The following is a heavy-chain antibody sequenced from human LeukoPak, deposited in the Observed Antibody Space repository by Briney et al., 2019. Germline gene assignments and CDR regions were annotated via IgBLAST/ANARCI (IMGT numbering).Heavy chain of an antibody. CDR1: GFTFSSYS. CDR3: AKGGLL. D-gene: IGHD3-10*01. Sequence: PGGSLRLSWAASGFTFSSYSMNWVRQAPGKGLEWVSYISSSSRTIYYADSVKGRFTISRDNSKNTLYLQMNSLRAEDTAVYYCAKGGLLWGQGTLVTVSS. J-gene: IGHJ4*02. V-gene: IGHV3-48*01. CDR2: ISSSSRTI.